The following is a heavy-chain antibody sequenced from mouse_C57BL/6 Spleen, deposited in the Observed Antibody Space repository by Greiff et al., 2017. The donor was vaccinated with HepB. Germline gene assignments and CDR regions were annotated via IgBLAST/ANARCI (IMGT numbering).Heavy chain of an antibody. CDR1: GFTFSDYG. D-gene: IGHD2-3*01. V-gene: IGHV5-17*01. CDR3: ARPFDGYYFDY. J-gene: IGHJ2*01. CDR2: ISSGSSTI. Sequence: DVHLVESGGGLVKPGGSLKLSCAASGFTFSDYGMHWVRQAPEKGLEWVAYISSGSSTIYYADTVKGRFTISRDNAKNTLFLQMTSLRSEDTAMYYCARPFDGYYFDYWGQGTTLTVSS.